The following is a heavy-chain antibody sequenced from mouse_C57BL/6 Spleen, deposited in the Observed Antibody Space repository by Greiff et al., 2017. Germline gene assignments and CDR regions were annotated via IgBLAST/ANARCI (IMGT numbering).Heavy chain of an antibody. V-gene: IGHV1-50*01. D-gene: IGHD2-4*01. CDR1: GYTFTSYW. J-gene: IGHJ3*01. CDR3: ARRYDYDGSWFAY. Sequence: QVQLQQPGAELVKPGASVKLSCKASGYTFTSYWMQWVKQRPGQGLEWIGEIDPSDSYTNYNQKFKGKATLTVDTSSSTAYMQLSSLTSEDSAVYCCARRYDYDGSWFAYWGQGTLVTVSA. CDR2: IDPSDSYT.